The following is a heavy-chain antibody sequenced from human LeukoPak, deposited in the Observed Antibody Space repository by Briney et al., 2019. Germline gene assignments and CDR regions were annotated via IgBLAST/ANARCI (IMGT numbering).Heavy chain of an antibody. CDR2: ISRNSIDI. CDR1: GFTFHDYT. V-gene: IGHV3-9*01. CDR3: AKVMTRTMVRGVPPSDY. J-gene: IGHJ4*02. D-gene: IGHD3-10*01. Sequence: GGSLRLSCAASGFTFHDYTMHWVRQAPGKGLEWVSGISRNSIDIAYADSVKGRFTISRDNSKNFMYLQMNSLRAEDTAVYYCAKVMTRTMVRGVPPSDYWGQGTLVTVSS.